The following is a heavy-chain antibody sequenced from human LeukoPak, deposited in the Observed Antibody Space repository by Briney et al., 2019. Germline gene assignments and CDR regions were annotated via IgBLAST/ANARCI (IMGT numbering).Heavy chain of an antibody. CDR3: ARVYNWNDLSFDY. J-gene: IGHJ4*02. V-gene: IGHV1-69*13. CDR2: IIPIFGTA. D-gene: IGHD1-20*01. Sequence: GASVKVSCKASGHTFTSYAISWVRQAPGQGLEWMGGIIPIFGTANYAQKFQGRVTITADESTSTAYMELSSLRSEDTAVYYCARVYNWNDLSFDYWGQGTLVTVSS. CDR1: GHTFTSYA.